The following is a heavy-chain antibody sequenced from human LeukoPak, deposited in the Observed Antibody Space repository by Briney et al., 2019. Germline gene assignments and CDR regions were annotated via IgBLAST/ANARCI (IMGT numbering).Heavy chain of an antibody. Sequence: GGSLRLSCAASGFTFSSYAMSWVRQAPGKGLEWVSAISGSGGSTYYANSVKGRFTISRDNSKNTLYLRMNSLRAEDTAVYYCAKDHGVLRFLEWPDQWGQGTLVTVSS. V-gene: IGHV3-23*01. J-gene: IGHJ4*02. D-gene: IGHD3-3*01. CDR1: GFTFSSYA. CDR3: AKDHGVLRFLEWPDQ. CDR2: ISGSGGST.